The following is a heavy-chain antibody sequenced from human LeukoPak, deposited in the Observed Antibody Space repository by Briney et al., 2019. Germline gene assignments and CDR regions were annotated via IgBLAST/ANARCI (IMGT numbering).Heavy chain of an antibody. CDR1: GFTFSSYS. V-gene: IGHV3-21*01. D-gene: IGHD6-13*01. CDR2: ISSSSSYI. CDR3: ARDGSGIAGFLDY. J-gene: IGHJ4*02. Sequence: PGGSLRLSCAASGFTFSSYSMNWVRQAPGKGLEWVSSISSSSSYIHYADSVKGRFTISRDNAKNSLYLQMNSLRAEDTAVYYCARDGSGIAGFLDYWGQGTLVTVSS.